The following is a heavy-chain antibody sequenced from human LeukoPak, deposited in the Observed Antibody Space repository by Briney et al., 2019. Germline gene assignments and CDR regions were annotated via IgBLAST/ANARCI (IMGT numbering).Heavy chain of an antibody. J-gene: IGHJ5*02. CDR2: ISGSGGST. CDR3: ADPYGDYGVGP. D-gene: IGHD4-17*01. CDR1: GFTFSSYA. Sequence: GGSLRLSCAASGFTFSSYAMSWVRQAPGKGLEWVSAISGSGGSTYYADSVKGRFTISRDNSKNTLYLQMNSLRAEDTAVYYCADPYGDYGVGPWGQGTLVTVSS. V-gene: IGHV3-23*01.